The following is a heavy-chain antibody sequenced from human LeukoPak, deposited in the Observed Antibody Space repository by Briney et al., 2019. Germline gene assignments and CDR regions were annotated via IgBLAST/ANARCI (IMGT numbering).Heavy chain of an antibody. CDR3: TRDFEY. V-gene: IGHV4-38-2*02. CDR2: IYHSGST. Sequence: SETLSLTCTVSGYSISSGYYWGWIRQPPGKGLEWIGSIYHSGSTYYNPSLKSRVTISVDTSKNEFSLNLSSVTPEDTAVYYCTRDFEYWGQGTLVTVSS. CDR1: GYSISSGYY. J-gene: IGHJ4*02.